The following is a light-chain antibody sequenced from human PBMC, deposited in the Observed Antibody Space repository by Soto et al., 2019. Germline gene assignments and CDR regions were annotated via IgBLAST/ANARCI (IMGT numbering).Light chain of an antibody. CDR3: AAWDDSLNGHV. V-gene: IGLV1-44*01. J-gene: IGLJ1*01. Sequence: QSVLTQPHSASGTPGPRVTISCSGSSSNIGTSSVHWFQQLPGTAPKLLISTTNQRPSGVPERFSGSKSGTSASLAIIGLQSEDEADYYCAAWDDSLNGHVFGTGTKVTVL. CDR1: SSNIGTSS. CDR2: TTN.